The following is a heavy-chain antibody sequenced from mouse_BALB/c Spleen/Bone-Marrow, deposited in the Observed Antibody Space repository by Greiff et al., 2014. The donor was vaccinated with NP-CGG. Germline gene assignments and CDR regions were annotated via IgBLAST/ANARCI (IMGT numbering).Heavy chain of an antibody. D-gene: IGHD2-4*01. Sequence: EVQLQQSGPGLVKPSQSLSPTCTVTGYSITSDYAWNRIRQFPGNKLEWMGYISYSGSTSYNPSLKSRISITRDTSKNQFFLQLNSVTTEDTATYYCAIYDYDVGYFDYWGQGTTLTVSS. V-gene: IGHV3-2*02. J-gene: IGHJ2*01. CDR1: GYSITSDYA. CDR2: ISYSGST. CDR3: AIYDYDVGYFDY.